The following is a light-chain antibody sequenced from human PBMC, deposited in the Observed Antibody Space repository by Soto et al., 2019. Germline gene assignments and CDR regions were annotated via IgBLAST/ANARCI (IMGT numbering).Light chain of an antibody. CDR2: GAS. CDR3: QQYGNSPFT. V-gene: IGKV3-20*01. J-gene: IGKJ5*01. Sequence: EIMMTQSPDTLSVSPGERATLSCRASQSVSDKVAWYQQTSGQPPKLLIYGASTRATGIPDRFSGSESGTDFTLTISRLEPEDFVVYYCQQYGNSPFTFGQGTRLEI. CDR1: QSVSDK.